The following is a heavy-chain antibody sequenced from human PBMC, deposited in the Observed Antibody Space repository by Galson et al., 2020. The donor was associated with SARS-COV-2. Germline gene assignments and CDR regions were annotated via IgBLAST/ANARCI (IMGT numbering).Heavy chain of an antibody. Sequence: GGSLRLSCGASGFTFSHYWMHWVRQAPGKGLVWVSLVNSDGSRTSYADSVKGRFTISRDNAKNTLSLQMNSLRAEDTAVYYCARTNYYFDLWGRGTLVTVSS. CDR1: GFTFSHYW. CDR2: VNSDGSRT. J-gene: IGHJ2*01. V-gene: IGHV3-74*01. CDR3: ARTNYYFDL. D-gene: IGHD1-7*01.